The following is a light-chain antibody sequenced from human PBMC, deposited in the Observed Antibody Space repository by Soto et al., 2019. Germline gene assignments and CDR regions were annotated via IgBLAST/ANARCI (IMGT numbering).Light chain of an antibody. CDR1: SSNIGNNY. V-gene: IGLV1-51*01. CDR3: ETWDSSLSAWV. J-gene: IGLJ3*02. CDR2: DNN. Sequence: QSVLTQPPSVSAAPGQKVTISCSGSSSNIGNNYVSWYQQLPGTAPKLLIYDNNKRPSGIPDRFSGSKSGTSAALGITGLQTGDEADYDCETWDSSLSAWVFGGGTKLTVL.